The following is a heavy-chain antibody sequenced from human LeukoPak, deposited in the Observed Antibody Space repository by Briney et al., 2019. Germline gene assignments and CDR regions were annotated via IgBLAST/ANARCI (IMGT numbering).Heavy chain of an antibody. J-gene: IGHJ4*02. Sequence: SETLSLTCTVSGYSISSGYYWGWIRQPPGEGLEWIGSIYHSGSTYYNPSLKSRVTMSVDTSKNQFSLKLSSVTAADTAVYYCARAAKYYFDYWGQGTLVTVSS. CDR3: ARAAKYYFDY. CDR1: GYSISSGYY. V-gene: IGHV4-38-2*02. CDR2: IYHSGST.